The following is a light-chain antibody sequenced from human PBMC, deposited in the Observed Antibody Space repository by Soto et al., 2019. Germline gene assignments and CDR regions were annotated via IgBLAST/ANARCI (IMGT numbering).Light chain of an antibody. CDR2: GAS. Sequence: ETVFTQSPATLSLSPGERATLSCRASRSVSSYLAWYQQKPGQAPRLLIFGASDRATGTPDRFSGSGSGTDFTLTISRLEPEDSAVYYCQQFDDSVTFGQGTRLEIK. CDR3: QQFDDSVT. J-gene: IGKJ5*01. CDR1: RSVSSY. V-gene: IGKV3-11*01.